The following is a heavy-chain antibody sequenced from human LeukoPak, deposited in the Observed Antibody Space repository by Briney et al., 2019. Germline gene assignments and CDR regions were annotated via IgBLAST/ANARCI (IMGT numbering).Heavy chain of an antibody. V-gene: IGHV4-4*07. J-gene: IGHJ5*02. CDR1: GGSISSYY. CDR2: IYTSGST. D-gene: IGHD3-10*01. CDR3: ARDRPPVLLWFGELSNWFDP. Sequence: SETLSLTCTVSGGSISSYYWSWIRQPAGKGLEWIGRIYTSGSTNYNPSLKSRVTMSVDTSKNQFSLKLSSVTAADTAVYYCARDRPPVLLWFGELSNWFDPWGQGTLVTVSS.